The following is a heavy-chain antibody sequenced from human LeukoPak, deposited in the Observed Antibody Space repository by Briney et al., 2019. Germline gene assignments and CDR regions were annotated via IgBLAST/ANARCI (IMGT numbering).Heavy chain of an antibody. CDR3: ASARRISSWDFRFDP. CDR1: VGTFRNYP. D-gene: IGHD6-13*01. Sequence: SSVTVSCKACVGTFRNYPIRWVRPAPGQGLEGMGGIIPIFGTANYAQKCQGRVTITTDESTSTAYMELSSLRSEDPAVDYCASARRISSWDFRFDPWGQGTLVTVFS. V-gene: IGHV1-69*05. CDR2: IIPIFGTA. J-gene: IGHJ5*02.